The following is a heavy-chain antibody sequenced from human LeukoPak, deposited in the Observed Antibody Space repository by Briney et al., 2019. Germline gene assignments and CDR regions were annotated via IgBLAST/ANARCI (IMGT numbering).Heavy chain of an antibody. D-gene: IGHD1-26*01. Sequence: SETLSLTCTVSGGSISSSRYYWGWIRQPPGKGLEWIGTIYYSGSTFYNPSPESRVTISVDTSKNQFSLKLTSVTAADTAVYYCARLVGAATDPFDYWGQGTLVTVSS. CDR3: ARLVGAATDPFDY. CDR1: GGSISSSRYY. CDR2: IYYSGST. J-gene: IGHJ4*02. V-gene: IGHV4-39*01.